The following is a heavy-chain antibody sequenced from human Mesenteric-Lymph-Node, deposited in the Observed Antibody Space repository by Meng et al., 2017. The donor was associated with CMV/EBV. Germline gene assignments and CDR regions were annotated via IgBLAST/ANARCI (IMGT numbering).Heavy chain of an antibody. D-gene: IGHD2-8*02. CDR1: GYTFTSYD. CDR2: MNPNSDKT. V-gene: IGHV1-8*01. J-gene: IGHJ4*02. CDR3: ARGSTGAPFDY. Sequence: ASVKVSCKASGYTFTSYDINWVRQATGQGLEWMRWMNPNSDKTGHAQKFQGRVTIARNTSITTAYMELSSLRSEDTAVYYCARGSTGAPFDYWGQGTLVTVSS.